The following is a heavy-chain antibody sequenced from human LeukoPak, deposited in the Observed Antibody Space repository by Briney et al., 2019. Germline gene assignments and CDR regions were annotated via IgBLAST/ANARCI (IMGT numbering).Heavy chain of an antibody. CDR2: IYHSGTT. CDR3: ARHPTNPGADY. V-gene: IGHV4-39*01. J-gene: IGHJ4*02. CDR1: GASISSSSYY. Sequence: SETLSLTCTVSGASISSSSYYWGWLRQPPGKGLECIGTIYHSGTTYYSPSLKTRVTISVDTSKNHFSLKLSSVTAADTAVYYCARHPTNPGADYWGQGTLVTVSS. D-gene: IGHD3-10*01.